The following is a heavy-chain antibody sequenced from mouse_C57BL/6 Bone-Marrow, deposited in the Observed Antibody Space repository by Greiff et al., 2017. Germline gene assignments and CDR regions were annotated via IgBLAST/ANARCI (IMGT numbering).Heavy chain of an antibody. Sequence: EVKLMESGAELVRPGASVKLSCTASGFNIKDDYMHWVKQRPEQGLEWIGWIDPENGDTEYASKFQGKATITADTSSNTAYLQLSSLTSEDTAVYYCTDYYYGSSQGYYFDYWGQGTTLTVSS. CDR3: TDYYYGSSQGYYFDY. CDR2: IDPENGDT. D-gene: IGHD1-1*01. CDR1: GFNIKDDY. J-gene: IGHJ2*01. V-gene: IGHV14-4*01.